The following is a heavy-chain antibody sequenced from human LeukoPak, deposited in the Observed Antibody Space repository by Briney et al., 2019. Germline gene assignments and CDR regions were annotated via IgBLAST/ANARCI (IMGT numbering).Heavy chain of an antibody. Sequence: SETLSLTCTVSGGSISSYYWSWIRQPPGKGLEWIGYIYYSGSTNYNPSLKSRVTISVDTSKNQFSLKLSSVTAADTAVYYCARDKQLEGNWFDPWGQGTLVTVSS. D-gene: IGHD6-6*01. CDR3: ARDKQLEGNWFDP. V-gene: IGHV4-59*12. CDR1: GGSISSYY. CDR2: IYYSGST. J-gene: IGHJ5*02.